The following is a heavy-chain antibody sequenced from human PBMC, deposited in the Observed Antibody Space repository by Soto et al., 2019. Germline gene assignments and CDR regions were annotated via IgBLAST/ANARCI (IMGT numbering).Heavy chain of an antibody. J-gene: IGHJ6*02. CDR3: ARPPFYDSTGQSNYYGMDV. D-gene: IGHD3-22*01. CDR1: GFTFSNYG. CDR2: IWYDGSYG. Sequence: QVQLVESGGGVVQPGRSLRLACAASGFTFSNYGIHWVRQAPGKGLEWVALIWYDGSYGYYADSVKGRFTISRDNSKNTVYLQMNSLRDEDTAVYYCARPPFYDSTGQSNYYGMDVWGQGTTVTVSS. V-gene: IGHV3-33*01.